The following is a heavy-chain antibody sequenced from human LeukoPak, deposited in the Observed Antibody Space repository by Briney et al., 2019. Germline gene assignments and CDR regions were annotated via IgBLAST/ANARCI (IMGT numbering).Heavy chain of an antibody. J-gene: IGHJ4*02. CDR3: AKRGVVIRVILVGFHREAYYFDS. Sequence: EGSLRLSCAVSGITLSNYGMSWVRQAPGKGLEWVAGISGSGGSTNYADSVKGRFTISRDNPTNTLFLQMNSLRADDTAVYFCAKRGVVIRVILVGFHREAYYFDSWGQGALVTVSS. V-gene: IGHV3-23*01. CDR1: GITLSNYG. CDR2: ISGSGGST. D-gene: IGHD2-21*01.